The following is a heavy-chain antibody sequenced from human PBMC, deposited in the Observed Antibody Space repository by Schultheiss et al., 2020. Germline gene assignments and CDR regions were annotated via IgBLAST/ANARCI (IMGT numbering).Heavy chain of an antibody. CDR3: ARVPVPPYDFWSGYYRDAFDI. J-gene: IGHJ3*02. D-gene: IGHD3-3*01. CDR1: GGSISSGGYY. Sequence: SETLSLTCTVSGGSISSGGYYWSWIRQPPGKGLEWIGYIYHSGSTYYNPSLKSRVTISVDRSKNQFSLKLSSVTAADTAVYYCARVPVPPYDFWSGYYRDAFDIWGQGTMVTVSS. V-gene: IGHV4-30-2*01. CDR2: IYHSGST.